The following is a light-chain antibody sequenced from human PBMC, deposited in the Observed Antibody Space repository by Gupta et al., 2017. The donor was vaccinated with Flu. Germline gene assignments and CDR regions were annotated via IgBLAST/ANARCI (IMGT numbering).Light chain of an antibody. V-gene: IGKV3-11*01. CDR1: QSVSSY. CDR2: DAS. CDR3: QQRSNWPPLT. J-gene: IGKJ4*01. Sequence: RALSPGERATLSCRASQSVSSYLAWYQQKPGQAPRLLIYDASNRATGIPARFSGSGSGTDFTLTISSLEPEDFAVYYCQQRSNWPPLTFGGGTKVEIK.